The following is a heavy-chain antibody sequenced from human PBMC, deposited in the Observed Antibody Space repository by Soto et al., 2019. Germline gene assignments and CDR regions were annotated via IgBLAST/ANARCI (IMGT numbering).Heavy chain of an antibody. CDR3: ARRSFEGDFWSGDAFDI. J-gene: IGHJ3*02. Sequence: GESLKISCKGSGYSFTSYWIGWVRQMPGKGLEWMGIIYPGDSDTRYSPSFQGQVTISADKSISTAYLQWSSLEASDTAMYYCARRSFEGDFWSGDAFDIWGQGTMVTVSS. CDR2: IYPGDSDT. V-gene: IGHV5-51*01. CDR1: GYSFTSYW. D-gene: IGHD3-3*01.